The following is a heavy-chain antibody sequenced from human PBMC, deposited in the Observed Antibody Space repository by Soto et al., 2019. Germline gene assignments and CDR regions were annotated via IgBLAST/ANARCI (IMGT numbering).Heavy chain of an antibody. CDR3: ARGGLLRFLEWFRYGMDV. D-gene: IGHD3-3*01. Sequence: SVKVSCKASGGTFSSYAISWVRQAPGQGLEWMGGIIPIFGTANYAQKFQGRVTITADESTSTAYMELSSLRSEDTAVYYCARGGLLRFLEWFRYGMDVWGQGTMVTVSS. J-gene: IGHJ6*02. CDR2: IIPIFGTA. V-gene: IGHV1-69*13. CDR1: GGTFSSYA.